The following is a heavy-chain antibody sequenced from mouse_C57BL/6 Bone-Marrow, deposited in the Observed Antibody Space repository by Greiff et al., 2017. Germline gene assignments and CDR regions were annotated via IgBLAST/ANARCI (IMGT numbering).Heavy chain of an antibody. CDR3: ARGGLRAY. J-gene: IGHJ3*01. V-gene: IGHV5-9*01. D-gene: IGHD2-4*01. CDR2: ISGGGGNT. CDR1: GFTFSSYT. Sequence: EVQVVESGGGLVKPGGSLKLSCAASGFTFSSYTMSWVRQTPEKRLEWVATISGGGGNTYYPDSVKGRFTISRDNAKNTLYLQMSSLRSEDTALYYCARGGLRAYWGQGTLVTVSA.